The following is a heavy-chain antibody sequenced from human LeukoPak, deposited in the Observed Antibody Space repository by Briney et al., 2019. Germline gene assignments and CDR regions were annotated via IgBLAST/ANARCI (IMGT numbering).Heavy chain of an antibody. V-gene: IGHV3-7*05. CDR3: ARARDYGSGRANAFDI. CDR2: IKRDGSEK. D-gene: IGHD3-10*01. CDR1: GFKFSSYW. Sequence: PGGSLRLSCAASGFKFSSYWMSWVRQAPGKGLEWVANIKRDGSEKYYVDSVKGRLTISRDNAENSLYLQMNSLRAEDTAVYYCARARDYGSGRANAFDIWGQGTMVTVSS. J-gene: IGHJ3*02.